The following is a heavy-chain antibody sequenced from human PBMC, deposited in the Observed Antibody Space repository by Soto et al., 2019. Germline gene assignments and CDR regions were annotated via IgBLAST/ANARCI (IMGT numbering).Heavy chain of an antibody. CDR1: GDXVSSNSAA. Sequence: QXLSLTCGISGDXVSSNSAAWNWLRQSPSRGLEWLGSTYYRSKWYNDYSVSVESRITINPDTSKNHFSLQLNFVTTEDTAVYFCARGEQYSGRIFDYWGQGTLVTVSS. J-gene: IGHJ4*02. CDR2: TYYRSKWYN. CDR3: ARGEQYSGRIFDY. D-gene: IGHD1-26*01. V-gene: IGHV6-1*01.